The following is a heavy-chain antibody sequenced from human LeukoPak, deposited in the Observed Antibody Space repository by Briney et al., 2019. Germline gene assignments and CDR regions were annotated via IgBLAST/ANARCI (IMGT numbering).Heavy chain of an antibody. J-gene: IGHJ4*02. V-gene: IGHV3-23*01. D-gene: IGHD3-22*01. CDR2: ISGSGGST. CDR1: GFTFSSYG. CDR3: AKTLDSSGAGFDY. Sequence: GGSLRLSCAASGFTFSSYGMSWVCQAPGKGLEWVSAISGSGGSTYYADSVKGRFTISRDNSKNTLYLQMNSLRAEDTAVYYCAKTLDSSGAGFDYWGQGTLVTVSS.